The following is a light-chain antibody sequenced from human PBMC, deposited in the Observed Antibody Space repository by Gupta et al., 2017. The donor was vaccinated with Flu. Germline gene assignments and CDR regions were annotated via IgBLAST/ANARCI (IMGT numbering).Light chain of an antibody. V-gene: IGKV2-28*01. J-gene: IGKJ3*01. CDR3: MQALQTPFT. CDR2: LGS. Sequence: DIVMTQSPLSLPVTPGEPASISCRSSQSLLHSNGYNYLDWYLQKPGQSPQLLIYLGSNRASGVADRFSGSGSGTDFTLKISRVEAEDVGVYYCMQALQTPFTFGPGTKVDTK. CDR1: QSLLHSNGYNY.